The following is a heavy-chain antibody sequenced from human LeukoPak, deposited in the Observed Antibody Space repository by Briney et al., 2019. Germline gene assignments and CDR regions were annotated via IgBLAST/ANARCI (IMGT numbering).Heavy chain of an antibody. D-gene: IGHD3-10*01. J-gene: IGHJ4*02. V-gene: IGHV1-2*02. CDR1: GYIFTGYY. CDR3: ARAVVVARGLMAYFDY. CDR2: INPDSGGT. Sequence: GASVKVSCKASGYIFTGYYIHWVRQTPGQGLEWMGWINPDSGGTNYAQKFQGRVTMTRDTSITTVSLELTSLRSEDTAVYYCARAVVVARGLMAYFDYWGQGTLVTVSS.